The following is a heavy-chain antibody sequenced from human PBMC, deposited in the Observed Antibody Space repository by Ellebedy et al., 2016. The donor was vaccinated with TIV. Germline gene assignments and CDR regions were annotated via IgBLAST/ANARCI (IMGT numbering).Heavy chain of an antibody. D-gene: IGHD7-27*01. CDR2: IKKDGSEK. CDR1: GFTFSNFW. Sequence: GESLKISXAASGFTFSNFWMSWVRQAPGKGLEWVATIKKDGSEKYHVDSVKGRITISRDNAKNSLYLQMDSLRAEDTAMYYCARVDWGSARYYFDYWGQGTLVTVSS. J-gene: IGHJ4*02. V-gene: IGHV3-7*01. CDR3: ARVDWGSARYYFDY.